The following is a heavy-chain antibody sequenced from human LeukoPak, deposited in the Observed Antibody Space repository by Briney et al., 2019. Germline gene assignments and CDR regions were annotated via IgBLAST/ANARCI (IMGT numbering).Heavy chain of an antibody. V-gene: IGHV3-11*01. Sequence: KSGGSLRLSCAASGFTFSDYYMSWIRQAPGKGLEWVSYISSSGSTIYYADSVKGRFTISRDNAKSSLYLQMNSLRAEDTAVYYCARMYEQWLGTGTFDYWGQGTLVTVSS. J-gene: IGHJ4*02. CDR2: ISSSGSTI. CDR1: GFTFSDYY. D-gene: IGHD6-19*01. CDR3: ARMYEQWLGTGTFDY.